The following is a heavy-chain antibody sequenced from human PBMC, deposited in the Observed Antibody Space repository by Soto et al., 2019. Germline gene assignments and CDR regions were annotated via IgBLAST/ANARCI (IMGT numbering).Heavy chain of an antibody. V-gene: IGHV3-48*02. CDR2: ISSSSSTI. D-gene: IGHD5-18*01. CDR1: GFTFSNYA. CDR3: ARIRDGYNYDWDY. J-gene: IGHJ4*02. Sequence: GSLRLSCTASGFTFSNYAMNWVRQAPGKGLEWISYISSSSSTIHYADSVKGRFTISRDNAKDSLSLQMNSLRDEDTAVYYCARIRDGYNYDWDYWGQGTLVTVSS.